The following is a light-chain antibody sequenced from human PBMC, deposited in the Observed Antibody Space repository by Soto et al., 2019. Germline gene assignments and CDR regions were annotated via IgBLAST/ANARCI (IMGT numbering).Light chain of an antibody. CDR1: QSISSY. J-gene: IGKJ3*01. V-gene: IGKV3-11*01. CDR2: DAS. CDR3: HQRSTWPFT. Sequence: EIVLTQSPATLSLSPGERATLSCRASQSISSYLAWYHQKPDQAPRLLIYDASKRATGIPARFSGSGSGTDFTLTISSLEPEDFAVYYCHQRSTWPFTFGPGTKVDIK.